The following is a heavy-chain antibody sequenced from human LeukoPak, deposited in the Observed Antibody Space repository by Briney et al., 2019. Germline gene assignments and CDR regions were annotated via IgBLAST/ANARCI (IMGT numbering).Heavy chain of an antibody. CDR1: GYTFTSYY. V-gene: IGHV1-46*01. CDR2: INPSGGST. D-gene: IGHD3-9*01. J-gene: IGHJ4*02. CDR3: ARVVRNFDWLWDTLYFDY. Sequence: ASVKVSCKASGYTFTSYYMHWVRQAPGQGLEWMGIINPSGGSTSYAQKFQGRVTMTRDTSTSTVYMELSSLRSEDTAVYYCARVVRNFDWLWDTLYFDYWGQGTLVTVSS.